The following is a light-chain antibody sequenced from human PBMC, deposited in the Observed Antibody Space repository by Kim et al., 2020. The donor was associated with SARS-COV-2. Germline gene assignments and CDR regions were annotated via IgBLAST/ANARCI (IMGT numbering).Light chain of an antibody. Sequence: SVSPGERATLSCRASQSVSSNLAWYQQKPGQAPRLLIYSASTRATGIPAMFSGSGSGTEFTLTITSLQSEDFAVYYCQQYNNWPYTFGQGTKLEI. CDR1: QSVSSN. CDR2: SAS. V-gene: IGKV3-15*01. CDR3: QQYNNWPYT. J-gene: IGKJ2*01.